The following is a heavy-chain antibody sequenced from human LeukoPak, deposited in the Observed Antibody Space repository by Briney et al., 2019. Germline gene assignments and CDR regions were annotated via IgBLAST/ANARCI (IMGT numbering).Heavy chain of an antibody. J-gene: IGHJ4*02. V-gene: IGHV3-7*03. CDR3: ARRAGAYSHPYDY. CDR1: GFSFRTYW. CDR2: IKQDGSEK. Sequence: GGSLRLSCAASGFSFRTYWMSWVRQAPGKGLEWVANIKQDGSEKYYVDSVKGRFTISRDNAKNSLYLQMNSLRAEDTAVYYCARRAGAYSHPYDYWGQGTLVTVSS. D-gene: IGHD4/OR15-4a*01.